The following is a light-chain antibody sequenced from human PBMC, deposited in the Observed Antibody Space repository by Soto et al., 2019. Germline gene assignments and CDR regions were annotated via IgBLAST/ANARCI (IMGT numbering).Light chain of an antibody. CDR2: DAS. J-gene: IGKJ1*01. Sequence: EIVLTQSPATLSLSPGERATLSCRASQSVSSYLAWYQQKPGQAPRLLIYDASNRATGIPARFSGSGSGTGFTLTMSSLEAEGFAVYYCQQRSNWTWTFGQGTKVEIK. CDR3: QQRSNWTWT. V-gene: IGKV3-11*01. CDR1: QSVSSY.